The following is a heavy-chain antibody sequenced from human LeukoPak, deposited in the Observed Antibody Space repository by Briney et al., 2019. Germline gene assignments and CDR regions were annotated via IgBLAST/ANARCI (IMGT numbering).Heavy chain of an antibody. J-gene: IGHJ3*02. CDR2: IYYSGST. V-gene: IGHV4-59*08. CDR3: ASLFLSTINNGDAFDI. D-gene: IGHD5-24*01. Sequence: SETLSLTCTVSGGSISSYYWSWIRQPPGKGLEWIGYIYYSGSTNYNPSLKSRVTISVDTSKNQFSLKLSSVTAADTAVYYCASLFLSTINNGDAFDIWGQGTMVTVSS. CDR1: GGSISSYY.